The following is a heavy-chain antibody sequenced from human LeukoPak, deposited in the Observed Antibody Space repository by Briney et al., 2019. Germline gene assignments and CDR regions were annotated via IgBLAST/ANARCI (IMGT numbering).Heavy chain of an antibody. CDR2: ISYDGSNK. Sequence: GRSLRLSCAASGFTFSSHVMHWVRQAPGKGLEWVAVISYDGSNKYYADSVKGRFTISRDNPKNTLYLQMNSLRAEDTAVYFCARANWAGIEAPATDYWGQGTLVTVSS. V-gene: IGHV3-30-3*01. D-gene: IGHD2-15*01. CDR3: ARANWAGIEAPATDY. CDR1: GFTFSSHV. J-gene: IGHJ4*02.